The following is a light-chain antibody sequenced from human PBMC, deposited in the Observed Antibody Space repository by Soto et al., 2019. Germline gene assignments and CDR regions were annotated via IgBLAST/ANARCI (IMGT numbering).Light chain of an antibody. CDR2: DAS. V-gene: IGKV1-33*01. CDR1: QDITTH. J-gene: IGKJ1*01. Sequence: DIQLTQSPSSLSASVGDRVIITCQASQDITTHLNWYQQKPGRAPQLLIFDASNLETGVPSRFSASGFGTHFRFTISSLQPEDVATYYCQHPGTFGQGTKVDI. CDR3: QHPGT.